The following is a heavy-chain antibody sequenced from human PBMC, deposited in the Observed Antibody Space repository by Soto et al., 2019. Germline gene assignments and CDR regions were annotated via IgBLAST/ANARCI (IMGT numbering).Heavy chain of an antibody. V-gene: IGHV3-7*01. Sequence: EVQLVESGGGLVQPGGSLRLSCEASGFTFSSYWMSWVRQAPGKGLEWVANIKQDGSEKYYVDSVKGRFTISRDNAKNSLYLQMNSLRAEDTAVYYCARHPTKYNFQHWGQGTLVTGSS. CDR3: ARHPTKYNFQH. D-gene: IGHD5-12*01. CDR2: IKQDGSEK. J-gene: IGHJ1*01. CDR1: GFTFSSYW.